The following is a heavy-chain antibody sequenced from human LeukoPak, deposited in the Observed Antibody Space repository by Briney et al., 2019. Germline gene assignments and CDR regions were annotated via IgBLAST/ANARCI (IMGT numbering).Heavy chain of an antibody. CDR1: GFTLSDYG. CDR3: ARDERLLSFLK. D-gene: IGHD3-3*01. J-gene: IGHJ4*02. Sequence: TGGSLRLSCAASGFTLSDYGLSWVRQAAGKRLEWVSGITGSGGSTYYADTVKGRFTISRDNSKNTLYLQMNSLRAEDTAIYYCARDERLLSFLKWGQGTLVTVSS. V-gene: IGHV3-23*01. CDR2: ITGSGGST.